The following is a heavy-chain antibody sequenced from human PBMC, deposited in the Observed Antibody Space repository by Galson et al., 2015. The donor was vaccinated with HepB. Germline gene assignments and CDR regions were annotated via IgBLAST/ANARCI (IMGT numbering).Heavy chain of an antibody. J-gene: IGHJ4*02. Sequence: SVKVSCKASGDTFVSYGILWVRQAPGQGPEWLGDISPLFGAANYAQKFQGRVTISADTSTSTAYMQLSSLTSEDTAVYYCATNAARGVFFEFWGQGTLVTVSS. V-gene: IGHV1-69*06. CDR3: ATNAARGVFFEF. CDR2: ISPLFGAA. CDR1: GDTFVSYG. D-gene: IGHD3-10*01.